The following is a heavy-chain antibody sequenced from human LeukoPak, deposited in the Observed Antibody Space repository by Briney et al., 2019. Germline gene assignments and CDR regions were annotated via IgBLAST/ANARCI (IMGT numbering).Heavy chain of an antibody. Sequence: SENLSLTCTVSGGSISTYYWSWIRQPPGKGLEWIGDIYYSGSIKYNPSLESRVTMSVDTSKNQFSLKLSSVTAADTAIYYCARENPSGYYNRPIDYWGQGTLVTVSS. D-gene: IGHD3-22*01. CDR1: GGSISTYY. V-gene: IGHV4-59*01. J-gene: IGHJ4*02. CDR2: IYYSGSI. CDR3: ARENPSGYYNRPIDY.